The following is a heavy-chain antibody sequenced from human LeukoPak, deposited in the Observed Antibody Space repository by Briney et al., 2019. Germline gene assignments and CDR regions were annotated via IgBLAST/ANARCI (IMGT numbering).Heavy chain of an antibody. CDR2: INWNGGST. CDR3: ARPRYSSGSEYYFDY. D-gene: IGHD6-19*01. V-gene: IGHV3-20*04. Sequence: GGSLRPSCAASGFTFADYGMRWVRQPPGKWLEWVSGINWNGGSTGYADSVKARYTISRDNAKNSLYLQMNSLRAEDTALYYCARPRYSSGSEYYFDYWGQGTLVTVSS. CDR1: GFTFADYG. J-gene: IGHJ4*02.